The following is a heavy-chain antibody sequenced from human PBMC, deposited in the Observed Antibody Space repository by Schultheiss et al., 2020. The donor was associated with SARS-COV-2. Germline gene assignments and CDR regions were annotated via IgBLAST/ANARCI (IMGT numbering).Heavy chain of an antibody. D-gene: IGHD3-3*01. CDR2: IYHSGST. CDR1: GGSISSSNW. J-gene: IGHJ4*02. V-gene: IGHV4-4*02. CDR3: ARPDDFWSGYYGY. Sequence: SETLSLTCAVSGGSISSSNWWSWVRQPPGKGLEWIGEIYHSGSTNYNPSLKSRVTISVDTSKNQFSLKLSSVTAADTAVYYCARPDDFWSGYYGYWGQGTLVTVSS.